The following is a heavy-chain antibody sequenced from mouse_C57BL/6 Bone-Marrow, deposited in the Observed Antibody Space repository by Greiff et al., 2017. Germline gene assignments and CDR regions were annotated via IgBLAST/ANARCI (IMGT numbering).Heavy chain of an antibody. Sequence: QVQLQQSGAELVRPGASVTLSCKASGYTFTDYEMHWVKQTPVHGLEWIGAIDPETGGTAYNQKFKGKAILTADKSSSTAYMELRSLTSEDSAVYYCTRRHYGSSDVGVFDVWGTGTTVTVSS. CDR3: TRRHYGSSDVGVFDV. CDR2: IDPETGGT. V-gene: IGHV1-15*01. CDR1: GYTFTDYE. D-gene: IGHD1-1*01. J-gene: IGHJ1*03.